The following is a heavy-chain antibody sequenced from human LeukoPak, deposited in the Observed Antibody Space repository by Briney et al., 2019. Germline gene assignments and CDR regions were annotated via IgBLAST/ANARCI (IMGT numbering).Heavy chain of an antibody. D-gene: IGHD5-12*01. V-gene: IGHV4-4*07. CDR3: AKDAGYSGYE. Sequence: SETLSLTCTVSGGSIMGFYWSWIRQPAGKGLEWIGRIYSAGSTKDNPSLKSRVTLSVDPSNNQFSLKMRSVTAADTAVYYCAKDAGYSGYEWGQGILVTVSS. CDR1: GGSIMGFY. J-gene: IGHJ4*02. CDR2: IYSAGST.